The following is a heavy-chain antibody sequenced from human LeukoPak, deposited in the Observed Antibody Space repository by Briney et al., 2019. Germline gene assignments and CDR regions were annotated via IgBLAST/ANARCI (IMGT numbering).Heavy chain of an antibody. Sequence: PSETLSLTCIVSGGSITSDYWSWIRQPAGKGLEWIWRIYSSGSTNYNPSLKSRVTMSVDKSKNQFSPKLNSVNAADTADNYCASGGIGAAGNLDYWGQGSLVTVSS. J-gene: IGHJ4*02. CDR2: IYSSGST. CDR1: GGSITSDY. D-gene: IGHD6-13*01. V-gene: IGHV4-4*07. CDR3: ASGGIGAAGNLDY.